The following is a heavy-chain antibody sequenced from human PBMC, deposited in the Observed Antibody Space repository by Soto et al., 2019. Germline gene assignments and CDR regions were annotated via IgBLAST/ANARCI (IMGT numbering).Heavy chain of an antibody. CDR2: IDWNDDK. Sequence: QITLKESGPTLVKATQTLTLTCSFSGFSVANIGAGVAWIRQPPGKALEWLDLIDWNDDKRYRPSLTHRLANAKDISKSQGRHTMTNMDPEDTATYYCAHSRISISGAPFGYWGQGTLFTVSS. CDR1: GFSVANIGAG. J-gene: IGHJ4*02. V-gene: IGHV2-5*01. D-gene: IGHD3-3*01. CDR3: AHSRISISGAPFGY.